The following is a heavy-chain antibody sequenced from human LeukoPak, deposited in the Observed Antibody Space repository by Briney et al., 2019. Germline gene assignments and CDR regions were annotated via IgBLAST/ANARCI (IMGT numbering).Heavy chain of an antibody. CDR1: GGSVSSGSYY. J-gene: IGHJ4*02. V-gene: IGHV4-61*01. CDR2: IYYSGST. Sequence: MSSETLSLTCTVSGGSVSSGSYYWSWIRQPPGKGLEWIGYIYYSGSTNYNPSLKSRVTISVDTSKNQFSLKLSSVTAADTAVYYCARIGHFLFDYWGQGTLVTVSS. CDR3: ARIGHFLFDY. D-gene: IGHD3-3*02.